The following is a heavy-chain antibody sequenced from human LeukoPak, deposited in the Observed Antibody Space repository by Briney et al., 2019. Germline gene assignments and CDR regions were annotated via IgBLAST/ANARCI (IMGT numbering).Heavy chain of an antibody. CDR3: ARGFDY. V-gene: IGHV3-30-3*01. CDR2: IPYDGSNK. Sequence: GGSLRLSCAASGFTFSSYAMHWVRQAPGKGLEWVAVIPYDGSNKYYADSVKGRFTISRDNSKNTLYLQMNSLRAEDTAVYYCARGFDYWGQGTLVTVSS. J-gene: IGHJ4*02. CDR1: GFTFSSYA.